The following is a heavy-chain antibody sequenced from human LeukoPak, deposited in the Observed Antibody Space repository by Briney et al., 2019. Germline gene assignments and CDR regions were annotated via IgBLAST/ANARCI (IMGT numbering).Heavy chain of an antibody. CDR1: GFTFSTYA. J-gene: IGHJ4*02. CDR2: ISYDGSNK. Sequence: GGSLRLSCAASGFTFSTYAIHWVRQAPGKGLEWVAVISYDGSNKFYADSVKGRFTISRDNSKNTLYLQMNTQRAEDTAVYYCARPKYTSGWFRSYFNYWGQGTLVTVSS. V-gene: IGHV3-30*04. D-gene: IGHD6-19*01. CDR3: ARPKYTSGWFRSYFNY.